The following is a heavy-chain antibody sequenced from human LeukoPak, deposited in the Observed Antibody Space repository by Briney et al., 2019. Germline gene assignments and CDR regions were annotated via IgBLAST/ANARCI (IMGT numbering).Heavy chain of an antibody. CDR2: IIPIFGTA. CDR1: GGTFSSYA. D-gene: IGHD3-22*01. V-gene: IGHV1-69*13. Sequence: SVKVSCKASGGTFSSYAISWVRQAPGQGLEWMGGIIPIFGTANYAQKFQGRVAITADESTSTAYMELSSLRSEDTAVYYCARVWSSGYYYHFDYWGQGTPVTVSS. CDR3: ARVWSSGYYYHFDY. J-gene: IGHJ4*02.